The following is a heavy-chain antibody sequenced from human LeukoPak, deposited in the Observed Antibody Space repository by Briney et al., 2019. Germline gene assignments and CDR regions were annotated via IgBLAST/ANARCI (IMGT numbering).Heavy chain of an antibody. CDR2: INPNSGGT. CDR1: GYTFTGYY. V-gene: IGHV1-2*02. J-gene: IGHJ6*02. CDR3: ARAYGPGGYYYYYGMDV. Sequence: ASVKVSCKASGYTFTGYYMHWVRQAPGQGLEWMGWINPNSGGTNYAQKFQGRVTMTRDTSISTAYMELSRLRSDDTAVYYCARAYGPGGYYYYYGMDVWGQGTTVTVSS. D-gene: IGHD3-10*01.